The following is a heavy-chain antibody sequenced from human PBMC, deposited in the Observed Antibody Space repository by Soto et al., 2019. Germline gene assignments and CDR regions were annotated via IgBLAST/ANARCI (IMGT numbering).Heavy chain of an antibody. V-gene: IGHV2-5*02. CDR3: AYLPCSGGSCYWFSYSGMDV. Sequence: QITLKESGPTLVKPTQTLTLTCTFSGFSLSTSGVGVAWIRQPPGKALEWLALIYWDDDKRYRPSLETRLTTTNATSKHKVVLTITTVDSVDTATYYCAYLPCSGGSCYWFSYSGMDVWGQGTTVIVSS. J-gene: IGHJ6*02. CDR2: IYWDDDK. D-gene: IGHD2-15*01. CDR1: GFSLSTSGVG.